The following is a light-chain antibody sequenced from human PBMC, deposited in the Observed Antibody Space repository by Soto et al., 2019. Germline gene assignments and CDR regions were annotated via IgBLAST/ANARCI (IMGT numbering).Light chain of an antibody. CDR3: QQYGSSPRT. CDR2: GAS. V-gene: IGKV3-20*01. Sequence: SQSPAALSVTPGERATLSCRASQSVSSNLAWYQQKPGQAPRLLIYGASSRATGIPDRFSGSGSGTDFTLTISRLEPEDFAVYYCQQYGSSPRTFGQGTKVDI. J-gene: IGKJ1*01. CDR1: QSVSSN.